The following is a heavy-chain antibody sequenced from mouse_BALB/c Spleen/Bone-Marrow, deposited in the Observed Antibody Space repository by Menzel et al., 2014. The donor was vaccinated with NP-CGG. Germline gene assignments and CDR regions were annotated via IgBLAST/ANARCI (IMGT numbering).Heavy chain of an antibody. CDR3: ARSGYDYENY. J-gene: IGHJ2*01. V-gene: IGHV1-82*01. CDR2: IYPGDGDT. CDR1: GYAFXSSW. Sequence: ESGPELVKPGASVKISCKASGYAFXSSWMNWVKQRPGRGLEWIGRIYPGDGDTNYNGKFKGKATLTADKSSSTAYMQLSSLTSVDSAVYFCARSGYDYENYWGQGTTLTVSS. D-gene: IGHD2-4*01.